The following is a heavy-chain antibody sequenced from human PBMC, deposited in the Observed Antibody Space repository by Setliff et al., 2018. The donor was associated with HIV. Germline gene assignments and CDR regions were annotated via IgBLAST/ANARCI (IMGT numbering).Heavy chain of an antibody. Sequence: SCVASGFSFEEYAMHWVRRGPGKGLEWVSGISWNSGSIGYADSVKGRFTVSRDNAKNSLYLQMNNLRAEDTAMYYCASPLIMTTVTKDYWGQGTLVTVSS. CDR1: GFSFEEYA. CDR3: ASPLIMTTVTKDY. V-gene: IGHV3-9*01. CDR2: ISWNSGSI. J-gene: IGHJ4*02. D-gene: IGHD4-17*01.